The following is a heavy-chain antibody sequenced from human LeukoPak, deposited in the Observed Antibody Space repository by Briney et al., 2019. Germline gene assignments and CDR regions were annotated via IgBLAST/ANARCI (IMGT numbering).Heavy chain of an antibody. CDR1: GFDLWRYA. V-gene: IGHV3-23*01. J-gene: IGHJ4*02. D-gene: IGHD4-23*01. Sequence: PGGSLRLSCAASGFDLWRYAMSWVRQAPGKGLEWVADISDGGEGTHYADSVQGRFTISRDNSKNTVFLQMVSLRDHDTALYYCVRVNYGGNSGYHFDYWGQGTLVTVSS. CDR3: VRVNYGGNSGYHFDY. CDR2: ISDGGEGT.